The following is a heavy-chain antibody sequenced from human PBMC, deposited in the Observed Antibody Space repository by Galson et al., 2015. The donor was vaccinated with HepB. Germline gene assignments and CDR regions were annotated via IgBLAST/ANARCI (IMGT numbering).Heavy chain of an antibody. CDR2: ITGGGGST. D-gene: IGHD6-13*01. V-gene: IGHV3-23*01. J-gene: IGHJ4*02. CDR3: AKDLSVSTWRFDY. CDR1: GFTFNSYA. Sequence: SLRLSCATSGFTFNSYAMSWVRQAPGKGLEWVSAITGGGGSTYYADSVKGRFTISRDNSETTLYLQMNGLRVEDTAVYYCAKDLSVSTWRFDYWGQGTLGTVSS.